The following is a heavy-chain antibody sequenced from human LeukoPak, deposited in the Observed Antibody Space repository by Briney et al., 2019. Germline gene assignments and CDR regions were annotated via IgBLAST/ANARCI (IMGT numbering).Heavy chain of an antibody. CDR1: GFTFSSYA. D-gene: IGHD5-24*01. J-gene: IGHJ4*02. CDR3: VREVEMPTMYYFDF. V-gene: IGHV3-23*01. CDR2: ITGSGVST. Sequence: GGSLRLSCAASGFTFSSYAMSWVRQAPGKGLEWVSVITGSGVSTYYADSVKGRFTISRDNAKNTLYLQMNSLRAEDTSVYYCVREVEMPTMYYFDFWGQGTLVTVSS.